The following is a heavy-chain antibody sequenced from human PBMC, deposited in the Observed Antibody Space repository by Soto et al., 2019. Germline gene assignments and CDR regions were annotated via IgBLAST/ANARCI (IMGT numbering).Heavy chain of an antibody. J-gene: IGHJ5*02. CDR2: ISYDGSNK. CDR3: AKGGDYYYGSWYTFVFDP. Sequence: QVQLVECGGGVVQPGRSLRLSCAASGFTLSSYGMHWVLQAPGKGLEWVAVISYDGSNKYYADYVKGRFTISRDNSKHRRYQHMNSLRAEDTAVYYCAKGGDYYYGSWYTFVFDPWGQGTPVTVSS. D-gene: IGHD3-10*01. V-gene: IGHV3-30*18. CDR1: GFTLSSYG.